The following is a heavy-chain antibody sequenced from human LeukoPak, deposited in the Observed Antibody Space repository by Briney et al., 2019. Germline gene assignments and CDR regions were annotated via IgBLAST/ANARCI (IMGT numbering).Heavy chain of an antibody. D-gene: IGHD2-2*02. CDR3: AKCPGSANCYTGFDY. V-gene: IGHV3-23*01. CDR2: ISNSGDTT. J-gene: IGHJ4*02. CDR1: GFTFSSYA. Sequence: GGSLRLSCAASGFTFSSYAMSWVRQAPGKGLEWISGISNSGDTTYDADSVKGRFTIPRDNSKNTLYLQMNSLRAEDTAVYYCAKCPGSANCYTGFDYWGQGTLVTVSS.